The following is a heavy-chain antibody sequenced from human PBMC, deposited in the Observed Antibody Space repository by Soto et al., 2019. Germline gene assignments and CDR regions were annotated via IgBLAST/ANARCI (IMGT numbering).Heavy chain of an antibody. CDR1: GLTFSGYS. V-gene: IGHV3-23*01. J-gene: IGHJ2*01. D-gene: IGHD6-13*01. Sequence: EVQLLESGGALVQPGGSLRLACATSGLTFSGYSMGWVRQAPGKGLEWGSSIVARGITTYYADSVKGRFTISRDNSKNTLYLQMSSLRDEDTAVYYCAKDLRGPEAGTWYFDRRGRGTRVTVSS. CDR2: IVARGITT. CDR3: AKDLRGPEAGTWYFDR.